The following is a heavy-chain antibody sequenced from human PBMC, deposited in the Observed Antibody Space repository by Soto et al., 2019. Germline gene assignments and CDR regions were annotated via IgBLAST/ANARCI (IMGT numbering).Heavy chain of an antibody. J-gene: IGHJ6*02. D-gene: IGHD3-3*01. V-gene: IGHV4-39*01. CDR1: GGSISSSSYY. Sequence: PSETLSLTCTVSGGSISSSSYYWGWIRQPPGKGLEWIGSIYYSGSTYYNPSLKSRVTISVDTSKNQFSLKLSSVTAADTAVFYCARRTGVFGVVRRYYYDGMDVWGQGTLVTVSS. CDR2: IYYSGST. CDR3: ARRTGVFGVVRRYYYDGMDV.